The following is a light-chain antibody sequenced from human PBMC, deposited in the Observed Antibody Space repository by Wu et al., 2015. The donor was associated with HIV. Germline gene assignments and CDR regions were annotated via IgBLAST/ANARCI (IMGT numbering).Light chain of an antibody. CDR3: QQSYTTPVT. CDR1: QSISNY. V-gene: IGKV1-39*01. Sequence: DIQMTQSPSSLSASVGDSVTITCRASQSISNYLNWYQQKTGEAPKLLIYAASSLQSGVPSRFSGSGSGADFTLTIGSLQPEDFATYYCQQSYTTPVTFGGGTKVEMK. J-gene: IGKJ4*01. CDR2: AAS.